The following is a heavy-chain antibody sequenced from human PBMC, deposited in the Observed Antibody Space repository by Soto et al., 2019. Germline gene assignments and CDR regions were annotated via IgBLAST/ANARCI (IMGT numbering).Heavy chain of an antibody. J-gene: IGHJ6*02. V-gene: IGHV3-66*01. CDR2: IYSGGST. CDR1: GFTFSSYS. D-gene: IGHD3-3*01. Sequence: EVQLVESGGGLVKPGGSLRLSCAASGFTFSSYSMNWVRQAPGKGLEWVSVIYSGGSTYYADSVKGRFTISRDNSKNTLYLQMNSLRAEDTAVYYCASGNYDFWSGPSSYGMDVWGQGTTVTVSS. CDR3: ASGNYDFWSGPSSYGMDV.